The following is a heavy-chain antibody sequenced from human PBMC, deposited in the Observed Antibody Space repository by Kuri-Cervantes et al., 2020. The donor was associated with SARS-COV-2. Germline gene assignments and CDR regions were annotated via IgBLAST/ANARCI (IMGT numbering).Heavy chain of an antibody. CDR3: ARSTWGTSVYYYYYYMDV. V-gene: IGHV1-69*13. J-gene: IGHJ6*03. Sequence: SVKVSCKASGGTFSSYAVNWVRQAPGQGLEWMGGIIPIFGTPNYAQNFQGRVTITADESTSTAYMELSRLRSEDTAVYYCARSTWGTSVYYYYYYMDVWGKGTTVTVSS. D-gene: IGHD2-2*01. CDR1: GGTFSSYA. CDR2: IIPIFGTP.